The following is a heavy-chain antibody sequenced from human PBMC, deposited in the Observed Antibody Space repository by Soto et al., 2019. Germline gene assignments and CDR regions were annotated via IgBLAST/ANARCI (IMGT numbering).Heavy chain of an antibody. V-gene: IGHV1-18*04. CDR1: GYTFVSYG. D-gene: IGHD3-22*01. Sequence: QIQLVQSAAEVKKPGASVKVSCKTSGYTFVSYGISWVRQAPGQGLEWMGWISPYNGNTYFAQRFRGRVTLTTDTSTDIVYMDLGSLKSDDTAVYYCARDQNFFDSSGYYDHWGQGTLITVSS. CDR2: ISPYNGNT. CDR3: ARDQNFFDSSGYYDH. J-gene: IGHJ4*02.